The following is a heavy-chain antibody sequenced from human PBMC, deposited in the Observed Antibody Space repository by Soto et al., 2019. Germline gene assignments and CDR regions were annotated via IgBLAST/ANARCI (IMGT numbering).Heavy chain of an antibody. CDR1: GGTFSSYA. CDR2: IIPIFGTA. V-gene: IGHV1-69*01. D-gene: IGHD5-12*01. J-gene: IGHJ4*02. CDR3: ARNIVATLDLTYYFDY. Sequence: QVQLVQSGAEVKKPGSSVKVSCKASGGTFSSYAISWVRQASGQGLEWMGGIIPIFGTANYAQKFQGRVTITADESTSTAYMELSSLRSEDTAVYYCARNIVATLDLTYYFDYWGQGTLVTVSS.